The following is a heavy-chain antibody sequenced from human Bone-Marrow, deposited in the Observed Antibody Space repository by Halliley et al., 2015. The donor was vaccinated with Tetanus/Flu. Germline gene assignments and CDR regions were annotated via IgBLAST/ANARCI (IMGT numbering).Heavy chain of an antibody. J-gene: IGHJ4*02. Sequence: GYIYFSGSTKYNPSLKSRIAISVDMSKTQFSLEMTSVTAADTAVYYCARGRSSGYFPASFDYWGQGTLVTVSS. D-gene: IGHD3-22*01. V-gene: IGHV4-30-4*01. CDR2: IYFSGST. CDR3: ARGRSSGYFPASFDY.